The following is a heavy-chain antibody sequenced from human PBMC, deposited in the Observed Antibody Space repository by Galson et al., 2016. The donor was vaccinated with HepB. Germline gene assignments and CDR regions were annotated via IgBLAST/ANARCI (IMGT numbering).Heavy chain of an antibody. V-gene: IGHV3-33*01. Sequence: LRLSCAASGFPFSSYVMHWVRQAPGTGLEWMALIWYDGSKKYYADSVKGRFTISRDNSKNTLYVQMNSLRDDDTAVYYCARGFSSWDYLDYWGQGTLVTVSS. CDR1: GFPFSSYV. CDR2: IWYDGSKK. CDR3: ARGFSSWDYLDY. J-gene: IGHJ4*02.